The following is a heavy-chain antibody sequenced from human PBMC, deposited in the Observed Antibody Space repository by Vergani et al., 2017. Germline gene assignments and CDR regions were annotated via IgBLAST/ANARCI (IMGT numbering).Heavy chain of an antibody. CDR2: ISSRSSHI. CDR3: ARAQSLGTPDIYYYYMDV. CDR1: GFTFSTYS. V-gene: IGHV3-21*01. J-gene: IGHJ6*03. D-gene: IGHD7-27*01. Sequence: EVHLVESGGGLVKPGGSLRLSCAASGFTFSTYSMHWVRQAPGKGLEWVSCISSRSSHIYYADSVKGRFTIYRDNAKNSLCLQMNSLRAEDTAVYYCARAQSLGTPDIYYYYMDVWGKGTTVTVSS.